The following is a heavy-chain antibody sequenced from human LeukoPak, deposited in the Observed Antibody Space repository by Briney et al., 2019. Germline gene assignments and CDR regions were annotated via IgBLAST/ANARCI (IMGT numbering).Heavy chain of an antibody. CDR3: ARGGDSGYDPIDY. CDR2: IYYSGST. J-gene: IGHJ4*02. V-gene: IGHV4-59*01. CDR1: GGSISSYH. Sequence: SETLSLTCTVSGGSISSYHWSWIRQPPGKGLEWIGYIYYSGSTKYNPSLKSRVTISVDTSKNQFSLKLRSVTAADTAVYYCARGGDSGYDPIDYWGQGTPVTVSS. D-gene: IGHD5-12*01.